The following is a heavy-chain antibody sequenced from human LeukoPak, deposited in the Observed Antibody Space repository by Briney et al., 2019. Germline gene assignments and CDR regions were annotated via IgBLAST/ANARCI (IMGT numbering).Heavy chain of an antibody. Sequence: GGSLRLSCAASGFTFRSYGMHWVRQAPGKGLEWVAVISYDGSNKYYADSVKGRFTISRDNSKNTLYLQMNSLRAEDTAVYYCARAGQWFGEFNFDYWGQGTLVTVSS. J-gene: IGHJ4*02. V-gene: IGHV3-30*03. CDR3: ARAGQWFGEFNFDY. CDR2: ISYDGSNK. CDR1: GFTFRSYG. D-gene: IGHD3-10*01.